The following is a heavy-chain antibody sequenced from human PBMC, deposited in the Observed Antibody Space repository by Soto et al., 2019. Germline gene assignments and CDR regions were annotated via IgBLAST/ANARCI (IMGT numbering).Heavy chain of an antibody. J-gene: IGHJ4*02. CDR3: LRGAIGYGNFDY. Sequence: EVQLVESGGGLVQPGGSLRLSCGASGFTLSDHWMHWVRQRPGKGLVWVSRIYTTTNYADSVKGRFIISRDNAKNTLYLQMNGLRDEDTAVYYCLRGAIGYGNFDYWGRGILVTVSS. CDR2: IYTTT. CDR1: GFTLSDHW. D-gene: IGHD5-12*01. V-gene: IGHV3-74*01.